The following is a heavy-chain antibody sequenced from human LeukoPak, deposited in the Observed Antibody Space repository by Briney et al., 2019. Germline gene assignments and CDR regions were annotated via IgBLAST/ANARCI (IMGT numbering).Heavy chain of an antibody. CDR2: ISPTGSTT. CDR3: ARGPNSNWSGLDF. CDR1: GFTVSNYW. D-gene: IGHD6-6*01. V-gene: IGHV3-74*01. Sequence: GGSLRLSCAASGFTVSNYWMHWARQLPGEGLVWVSRISPTGSTTSYADSVKGRFTVSRDNAKNTLYLQVNNLRAEDTAVYYCARGPNSNWSGLDFWGQGTLLTVSS. J-gene: IGHJ4*02.